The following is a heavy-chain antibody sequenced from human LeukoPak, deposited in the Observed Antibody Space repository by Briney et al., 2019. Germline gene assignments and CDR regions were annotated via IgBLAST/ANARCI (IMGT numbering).Heavy chain of an antibody. J-gene: IGHJ4*02. V-gene: IGHV3-21*01. CDR3: ARGLPLRYFDRLNYFDY. D-gene: IGHD3-9*01. CDR1: GFTFSSYS. Sequence: PGGSLRLSCAASGFTFSSYSMNWVRQAPGKGLEWVSSISSSSSYIYYADSVKGRFTISRDNAKNSLYLQMNSLRAEDTAVYYCARGLPLRYFDRLNYFDYWGQGTLVTVSS. CDR2: ISSSSSYI.